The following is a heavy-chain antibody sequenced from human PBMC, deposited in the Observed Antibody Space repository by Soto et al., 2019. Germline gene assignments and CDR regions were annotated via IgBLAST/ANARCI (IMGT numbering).Heavy chain of an antibody. Sequence: EVQLLESGGGLVQPGGSLRLSCAASGFTFSSYAMSWVRQAPGKGLEWVSAISGSGGSTYYADSVKGRFTSSRDNSKNTLYLQMNSLRAEDTAVYYCAMGYCSGGSCYSEGGYYFDYWGQGTLVTVSS. J-gene: IGHJ4*02. CDR1: GFTFSSYA. V-gene: IGHV3-23*01. CDR3: AMGYCSGGSCYSEGGYYFDY. D-gene: IGHD2-15*01. CDR2: ISGSGGST.